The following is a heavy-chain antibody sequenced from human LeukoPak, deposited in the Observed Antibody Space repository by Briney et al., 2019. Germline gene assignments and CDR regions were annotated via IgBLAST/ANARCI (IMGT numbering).Heavy chain of an antibody. CDR2: IIPIFGTA. V-gene: IGHV1-69*05. Sequence: SVKVSCKASGGTLSSYAISWVRQAPGQGLEWMGGIIPIFGTANYAQKLQGRATITTDESTSTAYMELSSLRSEDTAVYYCARGTPIGSWYYYMDVWGKGTTVTVSS. CDR3: ARGTPIGSWYYYMDV. J-gene: IGHJ6*03. D-gene: IGHD2-2*01. CDR1: GGTLSSYA.